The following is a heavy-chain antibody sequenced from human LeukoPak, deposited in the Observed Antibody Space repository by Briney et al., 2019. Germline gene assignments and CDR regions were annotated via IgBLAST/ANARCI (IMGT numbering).Heavy chain of an antibody. V-gene: IGHV4-59*01. CDR2: ISYSGST. CDR3: AREGTAGTNLNWFDP. CDR1: GGSISSYY. Sequence: SETLSLTCTVSGGSISSYYWSWIRQPPGKGLEWIGYISYSGSTNFNPSLKSRVTISVDTSKNQFSLKLSSVTAADTAVYYCAREGTAGTNLNWFDPWDQGTLVTVSS. J-gene: IGHJ5*02. D-gene: IGHD1-1*01.